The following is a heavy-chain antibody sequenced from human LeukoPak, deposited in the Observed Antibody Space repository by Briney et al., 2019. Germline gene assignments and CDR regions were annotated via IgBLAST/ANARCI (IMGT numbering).Heavy chain of an antibody. D-gene: IGHD2-2*01. J-gene: IGHJ5*02. CDR2: ISYDGSNK. CDR3: AKDGTCSSASCYRFDP. CDR1: GFTFSNYA. Sequence: PGGSLRLSCAASGFTFSNYAMHWVRQAPGKGLEWVAVISYDGSNKYSADSVEGRFTISRDNSKNTLYLQMNSLRTDDTAVYYCAKDGTCSSASCYRFDPWGQGTLVTVSS. V-gene: IGHV3-30*04.